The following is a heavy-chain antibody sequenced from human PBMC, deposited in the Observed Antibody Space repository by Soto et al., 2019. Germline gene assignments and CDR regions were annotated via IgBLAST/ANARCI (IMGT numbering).Heavy chain of an antibody. CDR2: INPNSGGT. CDR3: ARDRLTGADREGDY. J-gene: IGHJ4*02. D-gene: IGHD1-20*01. CDR1: GYTFTGYY. Sequence: QVHLVQSGAEVKKPGASVKVSCKASGYTFTGYYIHWVRRAPGQGLEWMGWINPNSGGTNYAQNCEGRVTMPRDTSSSTAYMQISRLTADDTAVYYCARDRLTGADREGDYWGQGTLVTVSS. V-gene: IGHV1-2*02.